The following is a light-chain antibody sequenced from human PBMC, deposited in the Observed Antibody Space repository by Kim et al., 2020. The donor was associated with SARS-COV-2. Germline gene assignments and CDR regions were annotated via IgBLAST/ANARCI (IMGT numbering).Light chain of an antibody. Sequence: DIVMTQSPDSLAVSLGERASINCKSSQSVLYSSNNKNYLAWYQQKPGQSPKLLIYWASTRESGVPDRFSGSGSGTDFTLTISSLRAEDVAVYYCQQYSITPVTFGGGTKVEIK. CDR2: WAS. V-gene: IGKV4-1*01. CDR1: QSVLYSSNNKNY. J-gene: IGKJ4*01. CDR3: QQYSITPVT.